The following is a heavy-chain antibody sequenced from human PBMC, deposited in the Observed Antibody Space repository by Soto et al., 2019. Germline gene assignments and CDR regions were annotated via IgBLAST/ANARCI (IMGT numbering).Heavy chain of an antibody. CDR3: AREGGSSWYDYYYYYGMDV. Sequence: QVQLVQPGAEVKKPGASVKVSCKASGYTFTSYGISWVRQAPGQGLEWMGWISAYNGNTNYAQKLQGRVTMTTDTFTSKAYMELRSLRSDDTAVYYCAREGGSSWYDYYYYYGMDVWGQGTTVTVSS. D-gene: IGHD6-13*01. J-gene: IGHJ6*02. CDR1: GYTFTSYG. CDR2: ISAYNGNT. V-gene: IGHV1-18*01.